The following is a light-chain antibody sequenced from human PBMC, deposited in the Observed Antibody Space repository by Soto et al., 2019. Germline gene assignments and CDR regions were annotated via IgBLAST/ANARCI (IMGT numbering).Light chain of an antibody. CDR2: DNN. J-gene: IGLJ2*01. CDR3: GTWDANLTARV. CDR1: RSNIGINY. Sequence: QSVLTQPPSVSAAPGQKVTISCSGSRSNIGINYVSWYQLLPGTAPKLLIYDNNKRPSGIPDRFAGSKSGTSATRGITDLQTGDEADYYCGTWDANLTARVFGGGTKLTVL. V-gene: IGLV1-51*01.